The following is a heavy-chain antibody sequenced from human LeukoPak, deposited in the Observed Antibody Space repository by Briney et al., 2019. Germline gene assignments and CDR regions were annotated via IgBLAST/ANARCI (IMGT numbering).Heavy chain of an antibody. D-gene: IGHD4-17*01. V-gene: IGHV3-33*01. Sequence: GRSLRLPCAASGFTFTSHCMQWVRQAPGKGLEWVAFIWCDGSNQNYADSVEGRFIISRDSSENTLYLQMNSLRVEDTAVYYCARGNLRGRHHFDHWGQGTLVPVSS. J-gene: IGHJ4*02. CDR2: IWCDGSNQ. CDR1: GFTFTSHC. CDR3: ARGNLRGRHHFDH.